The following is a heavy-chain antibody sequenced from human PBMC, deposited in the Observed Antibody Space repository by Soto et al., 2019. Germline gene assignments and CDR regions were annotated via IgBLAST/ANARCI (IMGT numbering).Heavy chain of an antibody. D-gene: IGHD3-3*01. V-gene: IGHV4-34*01. CDR1: GGSFSGYY. CDR3: ARGGFHYDFWSGRYYGMYV. CDR2: INHSGST. J-gene: IGHJ6*02. Sequence: SETLSLTCAVYGGSFSGYYWSWIRQPPGKGLEWIGEINHSGSTNYNPSLKSRVTISVDTSKNQFSLKLSSVTAADTAVYYCARGGFHYDFWSGRYYGMYVWGQGTTVTVSS.